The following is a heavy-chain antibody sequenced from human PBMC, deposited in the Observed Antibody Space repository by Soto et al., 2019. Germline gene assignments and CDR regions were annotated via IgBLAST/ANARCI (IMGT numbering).Heavy chain of an antibody. CDR1: GFTFSSYS. V-gene: IGHV3-48*02. D-gene: IGHD7-27*01. Sequence: GGSLRLSCAASGFTFSSYSMNWVRQAPGKGLEWVSYISSSSSTIYYADSVKGRFTISRDNAKNSLYLQMNSLRDEDTAVYYCARLGSVLTYYYGMDVWGQGTTVTVSS. CDR3: ARLGSVLTYYYGMDV. CDR2: ISSSSSTI. J-gene: IGHJ6*02.